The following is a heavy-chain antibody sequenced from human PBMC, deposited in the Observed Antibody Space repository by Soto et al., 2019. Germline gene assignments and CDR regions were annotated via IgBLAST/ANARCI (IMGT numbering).Heavy chain of an antibody. CDR2: IYYSGST. J-gene: IGHJ2*01. V-gene: IGHV4-31*03. CDR3: ARGPFIGSYDWYFDL. D-gene: IGHD2-15*01. CDR1: GGSISSGGYY. Sequence: QVQLQESGPGLVKPSQTLSLTCTVSGGSISSGGYYWSWIRQHPGKGLEWIGYIYYSGSTYYNPSLKSRVTISVDTSKNQFSLKLSSVTAADTAVYYCARGPFIGSYDWYFDLWAVAPWSLSPQ.